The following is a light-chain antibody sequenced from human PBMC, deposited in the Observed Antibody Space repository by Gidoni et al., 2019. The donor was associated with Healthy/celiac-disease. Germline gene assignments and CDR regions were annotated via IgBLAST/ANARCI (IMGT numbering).Light chain of an antibody. CDR3: QQYGSSPLT. Sequence: EIVLTQSPGTLSLSPGERATLPCRASQSVSSSYLAWYQQKPGQAPRLLIYGASSRATGIPDRFSGSGSGTVFTLTISRLEPEDFAVYYCQQYGSSPLTFGGGTKVEIK. CDR1: QSVSSSY. CDR2: GAS. V-gene: IGKV3-20*01. J-gene: IGKJ4*01.